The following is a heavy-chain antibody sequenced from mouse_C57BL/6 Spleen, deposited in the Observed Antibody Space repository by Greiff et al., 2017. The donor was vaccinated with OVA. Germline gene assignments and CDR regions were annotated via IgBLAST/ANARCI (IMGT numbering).Heavy chain of an antibody. V-gene: IGHV2-2*01. CDR2: IWSGGST. J-gene: IGHJ2*01. CDR1: GFSLTSYG. CDR3: ARNVHFDY. Sequence: VQLQQSGPGLVQPSQSLSITCTVSGFSLTSYGVHWVRPSPGKGLEWLGVIWSGGSTDYNAAFISRLSISKDNSKSQVFFKMNSLQADDTAIYYCARNVHFDYWGQGTTLTVSS.